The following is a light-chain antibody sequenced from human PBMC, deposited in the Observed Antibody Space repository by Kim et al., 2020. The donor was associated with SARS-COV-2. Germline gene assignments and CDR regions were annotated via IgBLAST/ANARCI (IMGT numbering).Light chain of an antibody. Sequence: SSELTQDPAASVALGQTVRITCQGDSLRSYYASWYQQKPGQAPVLVVYGKNNRPSGIPDRFSGSSSGNTASLTITGAQAEDEADYYCNSRDNSGNHVVFGGGTKLTVL. CDR2: GKN. CDR3: NSRDNSGNHVV. CDR1: SLRSYY. J-gene: IGLJ2*01. V-gene: IGLV3-19*01.